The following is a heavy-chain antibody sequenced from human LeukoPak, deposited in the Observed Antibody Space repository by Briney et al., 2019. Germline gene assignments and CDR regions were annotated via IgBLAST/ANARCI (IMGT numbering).Heavy chain of an antibody. Sequence: GASVKVSCKASGGTFSRHTISWVRQSPGQGLEWMGGITPMFGTSNYAQKFQGRVTITADESTSTAYMELSSLRSEDTAVYYCARGLGRANYGMDVWGQGTTVTVSS. V-gene: IGHV1-69*13. D-gene: IGHD1-1*01. CDR1: GGTFSRHT. J-gene: IGHJ6*02. CDR3: ARGLGRANYGMDV. CDR2: ITPMFGTS.